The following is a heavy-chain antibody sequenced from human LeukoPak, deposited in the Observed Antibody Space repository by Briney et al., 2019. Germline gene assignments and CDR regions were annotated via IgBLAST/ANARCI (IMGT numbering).Heavy chain of an antibody. D-gene: IGHD2-15*01. CDR3: ATGTGYCSGGGCYDY. Sequence: SEALSLTCAVSGGSISSGGYSWSWIRQPPGKGLEWIGYIYQSGSTYYNPSLKSRVTISVDRSKNQFSLKLSSVTAADTGIYYCATGTGYCSGGGCYDYWGQGTLVTVSS. CDR1: GGSISSGGYS. J-gene: IGHJ4*02. CDR2: IYQSGST. V-gene: IGHV4-30-2*01.